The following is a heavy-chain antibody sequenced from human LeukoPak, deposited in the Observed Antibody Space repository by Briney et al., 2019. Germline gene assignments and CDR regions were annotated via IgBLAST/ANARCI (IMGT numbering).Heavy chain of an antibody. J-gene: IGHJ6*03. CDR3: ARREEVLEHYYYYYYMDV. Sequence: GGSLRLSCAASGFTFSSYSMNWVRQAPGKGLEWVSSISSSSSYIYYADSVKGRFTISRDNAKNSLYLQMNSLRAEDTAVYYCARREEVLEHYYYYYYMDVWGKGTTVTVSS. D-gene: IGHD1/OR15-1a*01. CDR1: GFTFSSYS. CDR2: ISSSSSYI. V-gene: IGHV3-21*01.